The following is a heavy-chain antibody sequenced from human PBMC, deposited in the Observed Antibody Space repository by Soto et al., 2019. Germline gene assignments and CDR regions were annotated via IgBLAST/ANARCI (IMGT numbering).Heavy chain of an antibody. D-gene: IGHD6-13*01. CDR1: GFTFNNYG. CDR2: ISSHGSDK. J-gene: IGHJ3*01. Sequence: QVQLVESGGDVVQPGTSLRLSCAASGFTFNNYGMHWVRQAPGTGLEWVAAISSHGSDKYYTDSVKGRLTISRDNSKNTLYLQMHSLRAEDTAVYYCAKDQGIAASHGIDWGQGTMVTVSS. V-gene: IGHV3-30*18. CDR3: AKDQGIAASHGID.